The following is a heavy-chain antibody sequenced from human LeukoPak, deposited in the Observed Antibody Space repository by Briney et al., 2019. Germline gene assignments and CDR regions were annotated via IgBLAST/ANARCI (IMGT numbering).Heavy chain of an antibody. CDR2: INPSGGST. Sequence: GASVKVSCKASGYTFTSYYMHWVRQAPGQGLEWMGIINPSGGSTSYAQKFQGRVTMTRDTSTSTVYMELSSLRPEDTAVYYCARALYNPRRWFDPWGQGTLVTVSS. J-gene: IGHJ5*02. CDR3: ARALYNPRRWFDP. CDR1: GYTFTSYY. D-gene: IGHD5-24*01. V-gene: IGHV1-46*01.